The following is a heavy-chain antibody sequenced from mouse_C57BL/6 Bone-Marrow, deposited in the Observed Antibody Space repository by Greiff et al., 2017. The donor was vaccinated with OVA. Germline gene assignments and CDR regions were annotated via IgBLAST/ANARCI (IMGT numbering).Heavy chain of an antibody. J-gene: IGHJ2*01. CDR2: IYPRSGNT. D-gene: IGHD1-1*01. CDR3: ARSTVVAPYFYC. Sequence: QVQLQQSGAELARPGASVKLSCKASGYTFTSYGISWVKQRTGQGLEWIGEIYPRSGNTYYNEKFKGKATLTADKYSSTAYMELRSLTSEDSAVYFCARSTVVAPYFYCWGQGTTLTVSS. V-gene: IGHV1-81*01. CDR1: GYTFTSYG.